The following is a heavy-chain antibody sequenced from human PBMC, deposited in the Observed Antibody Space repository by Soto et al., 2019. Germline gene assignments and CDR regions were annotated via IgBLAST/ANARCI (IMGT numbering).Heavy chain of an antibody. Sequence: QVQLVQSGAEVKKPGASVKVSCKVSGYTFTGNYMHWMRQAPGQGPEWMGWINPRNGDTDYAQKFQGRVTITRDTSISTAYMDLSRLTSDDTDIYFCVRGGGVDVVTPNRIVFDYWGQGTLLTVSS. D-gene: IGHD2-21*02. V-gene: IGHV1-2*02. CDR2: INPRNGDT. J-gene: IGHJ4*02. CDR3: VRGGGVDVVTPNRIVFDY. CDR1: GYTFTGNY.